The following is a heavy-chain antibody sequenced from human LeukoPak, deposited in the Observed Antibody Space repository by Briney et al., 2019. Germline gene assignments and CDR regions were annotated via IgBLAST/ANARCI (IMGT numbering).Heavy chain of an antibody. V-gene: IGHV4-34*01. Sequence: SETLSLTCAVYGGSFSGYYWSWIRQPPGKGLEWIGEINHSGSTNYNPSLKSRVTISVDTSKNQFSLKLSSVTAADTAVYYCARFRTYGSGSPWGQGTLVTVSS. CDR1: GGSFSGYY. CDR2: INHSGST. J-gene: IGHJ5*02. D-gene: IGHD3-10*01. CDR3: ARFRTYGSGSP.